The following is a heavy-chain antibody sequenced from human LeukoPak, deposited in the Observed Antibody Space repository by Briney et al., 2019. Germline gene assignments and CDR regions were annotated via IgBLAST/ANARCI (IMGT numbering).Heavy chain of an antibody. J-gene: IGHJ5*02. CDR3: ARVGRHGSGSYNRWFDP. CDR2: IYYSGST. D-gene: IGHD3-10*01. CDR1: GGSISSSSYY. V-gene: IGHV4-39*07. Sequence: PSETLSLTCTVSGGSISSSSYYWGWIRQPPGKGLEWIGSIYYSGSTYYNSSLKSRVTISVDTSKNQFSLKLSSVTAADTAVYYCARVGRHGSGSYNRWFDPWGQGTLVTVSS.